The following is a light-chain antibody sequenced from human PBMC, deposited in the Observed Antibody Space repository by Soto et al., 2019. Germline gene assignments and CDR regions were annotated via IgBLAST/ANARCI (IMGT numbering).Light chain of an antibody. CDR2: GAS. J-gene: IGKJ4*01. V-gene: IGKV3-15*01. Sequence: EIVMTQSPATLSVSPGERATLSCRASQSVNSDLAWYQQKPGQAPRLLIYGASTRATGIPGRCSGSGSGTEFTLTISSLQSEDFAVYYCQQYNNWPLTFGGGTKVDVK. CDR1: QSVNSD. CDR3: QQYNNWPLT.